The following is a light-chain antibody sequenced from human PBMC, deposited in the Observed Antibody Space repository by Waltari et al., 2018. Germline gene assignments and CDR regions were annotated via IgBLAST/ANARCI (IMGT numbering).Light chain of an antibody. V-gene: IGLV1-47*01. Sequence: QSVVTQPPSASGTPGQRVTISCSGTRSNLGNHYVSWYQQLPGTAPKLFIHRNNQRPSGVPDRFSGSKSGNSASLAISDLRSEDEADYYCAVWDDALSGAVFGGGTKLTVL. CDR1: RSNLGNHY. CDR3: AVWDDALSGAV. J-gene: IGLJ3*02. CDR2: RNN.